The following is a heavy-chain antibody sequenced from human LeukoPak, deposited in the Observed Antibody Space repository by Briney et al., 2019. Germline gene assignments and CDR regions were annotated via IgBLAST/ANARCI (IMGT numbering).Heavy chain of an antibody. D-gene: IGHD6-13*01. CDR3: ARTPRIAAAGIDC. CDR1: GYTFTGYY. Sequence: ASVKVSCKASGYTFTGYYMHWVRQAPGQGLEWMGWINPNSGGTNYAQKFQGRVTMTRDTSISTAYMELSGLRSDDTAVYYCARTPRIAAAGIDCWGQGTLVTVSS. J-gene: IGHJ4*02. CDR2: INPNSGGT. V-gene: IGHV1-2*02.